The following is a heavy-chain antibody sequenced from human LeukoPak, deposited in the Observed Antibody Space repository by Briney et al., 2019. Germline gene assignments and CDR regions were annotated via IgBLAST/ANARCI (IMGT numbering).Heavy chain of an antibody. CDR3: ARADRLHGGPYLIGP. Sequence: AASVKVSCKASGYSFTDYYMHWVRQAPGQGLEWMGGINPNSGGTSSAQKFQGRVTMTRDTSITTVYMEVSWLTSDDTAIYYCARADRLHGGPYLIGPWGQGTLVTVSS. J-gene: IGHJ5*02. D-gene: IGHD2-21*01. V-gene: IGHV1-2*02. CDR2: INPNSGGT. CDR1: GYSFTDYY.